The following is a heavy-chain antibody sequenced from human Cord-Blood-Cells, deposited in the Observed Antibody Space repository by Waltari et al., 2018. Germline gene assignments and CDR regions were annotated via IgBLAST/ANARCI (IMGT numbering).Heavy chain of an antibody. V-gene: IGHV1-3*01. CDR1: RYTSTIYA. Sequence: QVQLVQSGAEVQKPGASVKGSCKASRYTSTIYAMHWLSHAPGQRLEWMGWINAVNGNTKYSQKFQGRVTITRDTSASTAYMELSSLRSEDTAVYYCARGSYSSSSWYFDLWGRGTLVTVSS. CDR2: INAVNGNT. D-gene: IGHD6-6*01. J-gene: IGHJ2*01. CDR3: ARGSYSSSSWYFDL.